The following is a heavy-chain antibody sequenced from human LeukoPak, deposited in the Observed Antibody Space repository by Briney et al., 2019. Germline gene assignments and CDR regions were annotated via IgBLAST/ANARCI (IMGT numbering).Heavy chain of an antibody. CDR1: GGSISSGSYY. CDR2: IYTSGGT. V-gene: IGHV4-61*02. CDR3: ARGNSGYDINWFDP. Sequence: PSQTLSLTCTVSGGSISSGSYYWSWIRQPAGKGLEWIGRIYTSGGTNYNPSLKSRVTISVDTSKNQFSLKLSSVTAADTAVYYCARGNSGYDINWFDPWGQGTLVTVSS. D-gene: IGHD5-12*01. J-gene: IGHJ5*02.